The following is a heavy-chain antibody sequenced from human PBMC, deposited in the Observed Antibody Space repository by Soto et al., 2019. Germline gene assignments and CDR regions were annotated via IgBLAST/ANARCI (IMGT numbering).Heavy chain of an antibody. Sequence: ASVKVSCKASNYTFNMYGVSWVRQAPGQGLEWMGWISGYNGNTEYEQKFQGRVTMTTDTSTSTAYMELRSLRADDTAVYYCARVVYYDSSGYYYPWGQGTLVTVSS. D-gene: IGHD3-22*01. J-gene: IGHJ5*02. CDR1: NYTFNMYG. CDR2: ISGYNGNT. V-gene: IGHV1-18*01. CDR3: ARVVYYDSSGYYYP.